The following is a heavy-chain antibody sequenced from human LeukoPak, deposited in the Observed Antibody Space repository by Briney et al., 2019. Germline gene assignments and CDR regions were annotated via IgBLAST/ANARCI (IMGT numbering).Heavy chain of an antibody. CDR3: ACLTTADAFDI. CDR1: GGSIGSYY. J-gene: IGHJ3*02. V-gene: IGHV4-59*01. Sequence: PSETLSLTCAVSGGSIGSYYWSWIRQPPGKGLEWIGYIYDSGGTNYNPSLKSRVTISVDTSKNQFSLKLSSVTAADTAVYYCACLTTADAFDIWGQGTMVTVSS. D-gene: IGHD3-22*01. CDR2: IYDSGGT.